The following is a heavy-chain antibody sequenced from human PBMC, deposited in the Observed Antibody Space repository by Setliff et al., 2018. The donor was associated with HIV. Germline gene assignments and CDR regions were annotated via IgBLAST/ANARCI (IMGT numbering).Heavy chain of an antibody. J-gene: IGHJ4*02. D-gene: IGHD5-12*01. Sequence: GGSLRLSCAASGFTFSTYNMDWVRQAPGKGLEWVSGISGSGGSTYYADSVRGLFTVSRDNSENTLYLQMKSLRAEDTAVYYCTKERGDGYGYYFHYWGQGTLVTVSS. CDR2: ISGSGGST. CDR3: TKERGDGYGYYFHY. V-gene: IGHV3-23*01. CDR1: GFTFSTYN.